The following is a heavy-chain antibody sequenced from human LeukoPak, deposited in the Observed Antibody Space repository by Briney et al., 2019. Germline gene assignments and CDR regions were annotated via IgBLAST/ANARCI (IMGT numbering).Heavy chain of an antibody. J-gene: IGHJ4*02. CDR2: IWYDGSNK. CDR1: GFTFNRDW. CDR3: ARDGDIVVVTAPNH. V-gene: IGHV3-33*08. Sequence: TGGSLRLSCTASGFTFNRDWTAWVRQAPGKGLEWVAVIWYDGSNKYYADSVKGRFTISRDNSKNTLYLQMNSLRAEDTAVYYCARDGDIVVVTAPNHWGQGTLVTVSS. D-gene: IGHD2-21*02.